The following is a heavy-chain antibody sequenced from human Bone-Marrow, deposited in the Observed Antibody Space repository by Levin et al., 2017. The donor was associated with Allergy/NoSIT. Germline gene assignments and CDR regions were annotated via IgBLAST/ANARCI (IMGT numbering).Heavy chain of an antibody. D-gene: IGHD3-9*01. Sequence: SETLSLTCAVSGYSISSGYYWGWIRQPPGKGLEWIGSIYHSGSTYYNPSLKSRVTISVDTSKNQFSLKLSSVTAADTAVYYCAGGSGYDILTGYSPYYFDYWGQGTLVTVSS. CDR1: GYSISSGYY. J-gene: IGHJ4*02. V-gene: IGHV4-38-2*01. CDR2: IYHSGST. CDR3: AGGSGYDILTGYSPYYFDY.